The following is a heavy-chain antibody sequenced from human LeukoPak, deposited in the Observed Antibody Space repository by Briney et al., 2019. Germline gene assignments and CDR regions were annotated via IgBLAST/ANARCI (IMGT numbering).Heavy chain of an antibody. CDR1: GFTDSSHY. CDR2: LYSGGST. D-gene: IGHD1-26*01. J-gene: IGHJ4*02. V-gene: IGHV3-53*01. CDR3: ARGGGGSYLFFDY. Sequence: GGSLRLSCAASGFTDSSHYMSWPPHARGGGLVWVSVLYSGGSTYYADPVKARLPISRYNSKNTLYFQMKSLRAAATAVYYYARGGGGSYLFFDYWGQGTLVTVSS.